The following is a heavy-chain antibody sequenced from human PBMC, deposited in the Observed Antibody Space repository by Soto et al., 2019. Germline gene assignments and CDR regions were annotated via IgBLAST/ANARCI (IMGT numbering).Heavy chain of an antibody. Sequence: SQTLSLTCAISGDSVSSNSPAWNWIRQSPSKGLEWLGRTYYRSKWYNDYAVSVKSRITINPDTSKKQFSLQLNSVTPEDTAVYYCAGSSAARYYYYYGMDVWGQGTTVTV. CDR2: TYYRSKWYN. V-gene: IGHV6-1*01. CDR1: GDSVSSNSPA. CDR3: AGSSAARYYYYYGMDV. J-gene: IGHJ6*02. D-gene: IGHD6-6*01.